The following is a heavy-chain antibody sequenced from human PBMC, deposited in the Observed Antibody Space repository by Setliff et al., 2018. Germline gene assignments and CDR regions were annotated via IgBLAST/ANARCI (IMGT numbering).Heavy chain of an antibody. J-gene: IGHJ6*03. CDR1: GLTLSHYW. CDR2: INFDGTST. CDR3: AREVVGARPYYYYMDV. Sequence: GGSLRLSCEGSGLTLSHYWMHWVRQGPGKGLVWVSYINFDGTSTNYADSVKGRFTISRDNAKNTLYLQMNSLRAEDTAVYYCAREVVGARPYYYYMDVWGKGITVTVSS. D-gene: IGHD2-15*01. V-gene: IGHV3-74*01.